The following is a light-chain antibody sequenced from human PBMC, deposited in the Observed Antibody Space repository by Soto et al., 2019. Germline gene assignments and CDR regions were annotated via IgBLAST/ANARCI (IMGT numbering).Light chain of an antibody. CDR2: DAS. CDR3: QQRSSWPWT. V-gene: IGKV3-11*01. Sequence: EIVLTQSPATLSLSPGERATLSCRASQSVSSSYLGWYQQKPGQAPRLLIYDASKRATGIPARFSGSGSGTDFTLTISSLEPEDFAVYYCQQRSSWPWTFGQGTKVEIK. CDR1: QSVSSSY. J-gene: IGKJ1*01.